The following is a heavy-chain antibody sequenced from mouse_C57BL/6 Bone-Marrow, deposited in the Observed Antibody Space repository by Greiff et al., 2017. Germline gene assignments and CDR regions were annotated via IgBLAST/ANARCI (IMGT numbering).Heavy chain of an antibody. CDR2: IHPNSGST. D-gene: IGHD2-3*01. CDR1: GYTFTSYW. V-gene: IGHV1-64*01. J-gene: IGHJ3*01. CDR3: ATPDGYYVAWFAY. Sequence: VQLQQPGAELVKPGASVKLSCKASGYTFTSYWMHWVKQRPGQGLEWIGMIHPNSGSTKYNEKFKSKATLTVEKSSSTAYMQLSSLTSEDSAFYYCATPDGYYVAWFAYWGQGTLVTVSA.